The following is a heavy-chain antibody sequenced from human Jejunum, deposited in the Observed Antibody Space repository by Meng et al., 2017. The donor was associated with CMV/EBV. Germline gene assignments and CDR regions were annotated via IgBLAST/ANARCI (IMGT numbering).Heavy chain of an antibody. CDR3: ARVEVGITSGDY. V-gene: IGHV1-18*01. J-gene: IGHJ4*02. Sequence: QAQLLQSGGVVKEPGASLKVSCKASGYTFTNYGITWVRQAPGQGLEWMGWISAYNGNTNYAQTLQGRVTMTTDTSTSTAYMELRSLRSDDTAVYYCARVEVGITSGDYWGQGTLVTVSS. D-gene: IGHD1-26*01. CDR1: GYTFTNYG. CDR2: ISAYNGNT.